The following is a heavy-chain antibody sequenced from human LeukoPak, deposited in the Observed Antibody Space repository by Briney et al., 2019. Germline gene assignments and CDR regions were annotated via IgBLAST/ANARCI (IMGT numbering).Heavy chain of an antibody. CDR3: ARPGYSSSLDLPGYYYCMDV. CDR1: GGSISSSSYY. D-gene: IGHD6-13*01. V-gene: IGHV4-39*01. CDR2: IYYSGST. Sequence: SETLPLTCTVSGGSISSSSYYWGWIRQHPGKGLEWIGSIYYSGSTYYNPSLKSRVTISVDTSKNQFSLKLSSVTAADTAVYYCARPGYSSSLDLPGYYYCMDVWGQGTTVTVSS. J-gene: IGHJ6*02.